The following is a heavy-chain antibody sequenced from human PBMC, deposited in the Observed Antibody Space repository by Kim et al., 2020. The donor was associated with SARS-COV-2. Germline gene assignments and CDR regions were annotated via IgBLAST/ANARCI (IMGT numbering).Heavy chain of an antibody. CDR1: GFTFSDPY. CDR3: GRDKGGNELHY. J-gene: IGHJ4*02. CDR2: SRNKANSYTT. D-gene: IGHD1-1*01. V-gene: IGHV3-72*01. Sequence: GGSLRLSCAGSGFTFSDPYIDWVRQAPGKGLEWVGRSRNKANSYTTEYAASVKGRFTISRDDSKNTVYLQMNSLKIEDTAFYYCGRDKGGNELHYWGQGT.